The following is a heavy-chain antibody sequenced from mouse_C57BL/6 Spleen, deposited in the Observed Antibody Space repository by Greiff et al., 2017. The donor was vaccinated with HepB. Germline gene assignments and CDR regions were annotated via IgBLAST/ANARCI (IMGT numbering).Heavy chain of an antibody. CDR3: ARPYSNYVPWFAY. Sequence: EVKLMESGGGLVKPGGSLKLSCAASGFTFSDYGMHWVRQAPEKGLEWVAYISSGSSTIYYADTVKGRFTISRDNAKNTLFLQMTSLRSEDTAMYYCARPYSNYVPWFAYWGQGTLVTVSA. J-gene: IGHJ3*01. CDR2: ISSGSSTI. D-gene: IGHD2-5*01. CDR1: GFTFSDYG. V-gene: IGHV5-17*01.